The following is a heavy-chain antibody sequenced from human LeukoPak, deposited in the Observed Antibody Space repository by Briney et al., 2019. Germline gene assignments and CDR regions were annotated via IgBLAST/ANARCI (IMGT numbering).Heavy chain of an antibody. CDR3: ARGSSNVAARNNWFDP. D-gene: IGHD6-6*01. Sequence: WGSLRLSCAASGCTFSSYALSWVRQAPAKGLELVSAGSGSCGSRYYEDSLKGRFTISRDNAKNSLYLQMNSLRAEDTAVYYCARGSSNVAARNNWFDPWGQGTLVTVSS. CDR1: GCTFSSYA. J-gene: IGHJ5*02. V-gene: IGHV3-23*01. CDR2: GSGSCGSR.